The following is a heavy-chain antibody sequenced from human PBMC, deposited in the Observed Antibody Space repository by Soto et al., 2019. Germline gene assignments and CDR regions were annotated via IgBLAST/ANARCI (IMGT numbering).Heavy chain of an antibody. Sequence: GGSLKLSCAASGFSFSSYAMSWVRQAPGKGLEWVSVISGSGGTDYADSVKGRFTISRDNSKSTLYLRMNNLRADDTAVYYCAKGASFGSRIYPLAPWGKGTLVTVSS. CDR3: AKGASFGSRIYPLAP. J-gene: IGHJ5*02. V-gene: IGHV3-23*01. CDR2: ISGSGGT. D-gene: IGHD3-10*01. CDR1: GFSFSSYA.